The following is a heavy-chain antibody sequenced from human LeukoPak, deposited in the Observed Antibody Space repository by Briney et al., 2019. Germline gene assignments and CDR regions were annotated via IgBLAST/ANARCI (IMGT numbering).Heavy chain of an antibody. J-gene: IGHJ5*02. CDR3: AREAEYYYDSSGPYGWFDP. D-gene: IGHD3-22*01. CDR1: GGTFSSYV. V-gene: IGHV1-69*04. Sequence: SVKVSCKASGGTFSSYVISWVRQAPGQGLEWMGRIIPILGIANYAQKFQGRVTITADKSTSTAYMELSSLRSEDTAVYYCAREAEYYYDSSGPYGWFDPWGQGTLVTVSS. CDR2: IIPILGIA.